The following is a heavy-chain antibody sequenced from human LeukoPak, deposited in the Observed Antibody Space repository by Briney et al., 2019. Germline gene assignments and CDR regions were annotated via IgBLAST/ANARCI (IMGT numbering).Heavy chain of an antibody. CDR3: AIRRDGYNLLVY. CDR1: GYTFSNYG. Sequence: GASVKVSCKVSGYTFSNYGITWVRQAPGQGLECMGWISTYNGNTNYAQKVQGRVTMTTDTSTNTAYMELRSLRSDDTAMYYCAIRRDGYNLLVYWGQGTLVTVSS. J-gene: IGHJ4*02. CDR2: ISTYNGNT. D-gene: IGHD5-24*01. V-gene: IGHV1-18*01.